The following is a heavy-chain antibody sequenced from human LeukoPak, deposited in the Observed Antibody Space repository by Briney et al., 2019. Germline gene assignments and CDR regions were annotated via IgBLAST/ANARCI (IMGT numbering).Heavy chain of an antibody. V-gene: IGHV1-2*02. CDR3: AKEKNYDILTGYRNYFDY. Sequence: ASVKVSCKASGYTFTGYYMHWVRQAPGQGLEWMGGINPNSGGTNYAQKFQGRVTMTRDTSISTAYMELSRLRSDDTAVYYCAKEKNYDILTGYRNYFDYWGQGTLVTVSS. CDR2: INPNSGGT. D-gene: IGHD3-9*01. J-gene: IGHJ4*02. CDR1: GYTFTGYY.